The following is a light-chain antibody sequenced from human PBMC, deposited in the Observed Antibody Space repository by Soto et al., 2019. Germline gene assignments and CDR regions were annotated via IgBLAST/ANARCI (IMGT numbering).Light chain of an antibody. V-gene: IGKV1-5*03. Sequence: DIQMTQSPSTLSASVGDRVTITCRASQSISSWLAWYQQKPGKAPKLLIYKASSLESGVPSTFSGSRSGTEFTLTLSNLQPDDFATDYCQQYNSSPYTFGQGTKVDIK. CDR3: QQYNSSPYT. CDR2: KAS. J-gene: IGKJ1*01. CDR1: QSISSW.